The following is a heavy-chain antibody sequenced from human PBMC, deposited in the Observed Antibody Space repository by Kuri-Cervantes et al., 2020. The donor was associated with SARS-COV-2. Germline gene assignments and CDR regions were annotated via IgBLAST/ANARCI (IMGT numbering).Heavy chain of an antibody. CDR1: GGTFSTDG. V-gene: IGHV1-69*10. J-gene: IGHJ3*02. Sequence: SVKVSCKASGGTFSTDGITWVRQIPGQGLEWMGWINPNSSGTNYAQKFQGRVTITADKSTSTAYMELSSLGSEDTAVYYCAIHLEWGCSGTSCYCGAFDIWGQGTMVTVSS. CDR3: AIHLEWGCSGTSCYCGAFDI. CDR2: INPNSSGT. D-gene: IGHD2-2*01.